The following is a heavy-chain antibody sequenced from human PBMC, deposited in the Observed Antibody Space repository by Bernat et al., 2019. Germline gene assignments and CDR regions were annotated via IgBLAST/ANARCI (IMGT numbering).Heavy chain of an antibody. V-gene: IGHV1-2*04. CDR1: GYTFTGYY. CDR3: ARESELSCSTTSCYSNYYYYGMDV. J-gene: IGHJ6*02. CDR2: INPNSGDT. Sequence: QVQLVQSGAEVKKPGASVKVSCKASGYTFTGYYMHWVRQAPGQGLEWMGWINPNSGDTNYAQNFQGWVTMTRDTSISTAYMELSRLRSDDTAVYYCARESELSCSTTSCYSNYYYYGMDVWGQGTTVTVSS. D-gene: IGHD2-2*01.